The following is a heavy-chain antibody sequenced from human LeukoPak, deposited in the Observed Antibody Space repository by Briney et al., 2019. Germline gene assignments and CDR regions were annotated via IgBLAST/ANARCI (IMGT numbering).Heavy chain of an antibody. CDR1: GYTFTSYG. Sequence: ASVKVSCKASGYTFTSYGISWVRQAPGQGLEWLGWISAHNGKTNYAQKFQDRVTMTTDTSTRTAYMELRSLRSDDTAVYYCARGRGFYDSSAYYRFGYWGQGTLVTVSS. D-gene: IGHD3-22*01. J-gene: IGHJ4*02. CDR2: ISAHNGKT. V-gene: IGHV1-18*01. CDR3: ARGRGFYDSSAYYRFGY.